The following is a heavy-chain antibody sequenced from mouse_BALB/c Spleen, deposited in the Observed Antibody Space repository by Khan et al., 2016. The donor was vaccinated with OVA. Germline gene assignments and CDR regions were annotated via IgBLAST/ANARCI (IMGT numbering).Heavy chain of an antibody. D-gene: IGHD2-1*01. Sequence: QVQLQQSGAELVRPGASVKLSCKASGYTFTSYWMNWVKQRPGQGLEWIGMIDPSDSETHYNQMFKDKATLTVDKSSSTAYMQLSSLTSEDSAVSYCARVDGNSLYWYFDVWGAGTTVTVSS. V-gene: IGHV1-61*01. J-gene: IGHJ1*01. CDR2: IDPSDSET. CDR1: GYTFTSYW. CDR3: ARVDGNSLYWYFDV.